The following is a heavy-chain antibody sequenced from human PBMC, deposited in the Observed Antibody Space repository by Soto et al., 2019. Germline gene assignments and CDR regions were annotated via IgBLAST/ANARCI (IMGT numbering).Heavy chain of an antibody. CDR2: IIPILGIA. CDR3: GRRYCSSTSCYAGYVRDV. D-gene: IGHD2-2*01. Sequence: RASVKVSCKASGGTFSSYTISWVRQAPGQGLEWMGRIIPILGIANYAQRFQGRVTITADKSTSTAYMELSSLRSEDTAVYYCGRRYCSSTSCYAGYVRDVGGQGPTVPVSS. CDR1: GGTFSSYT. J-gene: IGHJ6*02. V-gene: IGHV1-69*02.